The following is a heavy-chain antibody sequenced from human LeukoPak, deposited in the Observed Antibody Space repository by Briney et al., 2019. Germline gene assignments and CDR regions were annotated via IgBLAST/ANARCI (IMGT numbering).Heavy chain of an antibody. CDR1: GFTFSSYW. CDR2: INSDGSST. D-gene: IGHD3-10*01. CDR3: VKGPSITPSDY. Sequence: PGGSLRLSCEASGFTFSSYWMHWVRQAPGKGLVWVSRINSDGSSTYYADSVKGRFTISRDNSKNTLYLQMSSLRAEDTAVYYCVKGPSITPSDYWGQGTLVTVSS. V-gene: IGHV3-74*01. J-gene: IGHJ4*02.